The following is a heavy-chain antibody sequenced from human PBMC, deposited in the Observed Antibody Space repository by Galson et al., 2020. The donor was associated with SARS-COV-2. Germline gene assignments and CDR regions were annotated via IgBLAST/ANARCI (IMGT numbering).Heavy chain of an antibody. CDR1: GYTHTELS. CDR3: ATSYSYFAVAGTPWY. D-gene: IGHD6-19*01. J-gene: IGHJ4*02. CDR2: FDPEDGET. V-gene: IGHV1-24*01. Sequence: ASVKDSCKVSGYTHTELSIHWVRQPPGKGLAWLGGFDPEDGETIYAQKFQGRVTMTEDTSTDTAYMALSSLRSEDTAVYYCATSYSYFAVAGTPWYWGQGTLVTVSS.